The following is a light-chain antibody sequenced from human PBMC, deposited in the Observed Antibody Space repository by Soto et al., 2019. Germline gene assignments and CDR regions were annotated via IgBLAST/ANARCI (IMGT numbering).Light chain of an antibody. Sequence: EIVLTQSPATLAVSPGDTATLSCRASQSLGGNLACYQQKPRQAPRILLFCASSRATGVPARCSASRAGTEFTLPISGLQSEDFAVYYYQQYRNWPPWTCGPGTKGDIK. CDR3: QQYRNWPPWT. V-gene: IGKV3-15*01. J-gene: IGKJ1*01. CDR1: QSLGGN. CDR2: CAS.